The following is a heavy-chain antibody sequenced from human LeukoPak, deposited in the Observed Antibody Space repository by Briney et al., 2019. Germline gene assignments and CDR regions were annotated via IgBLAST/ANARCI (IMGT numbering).Heavy chain of an antibody. D-gene: IGHD1-1*01. CDR3: ATLQLERPPLYYYYMDV. J-gene: IGHJ6*03. CDR1: GGSFSGYY. CDR2: INHSGST. Sequence: SETLSLTCAVYGGSFSGYYWSWIRQPPGKGLEWIGEINHSGSTNYNPSLKRRVTISVDTSKNQFSLKLSSVTAADTAVYYCATLQLERPPLYYYYMDVWGKGTTVTVSS. V-gene: IGHV4-34*01.